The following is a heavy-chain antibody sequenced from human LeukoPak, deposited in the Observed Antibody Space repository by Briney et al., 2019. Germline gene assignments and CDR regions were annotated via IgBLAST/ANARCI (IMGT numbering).Heavy chain of an antibody. CDR1: GFTLSSKY. CDR2: ISSGGST. CDR3: ATRSDYYGSDSAFDI. Sequence: PGGSLRLSCAASGFTLSSKYMSWDRQAQGKGVEWVSVISSGGSTYYAASVKRRFTISSHNSKNTLYLQMNSLRADDTAVYYCATRSDYYGSDSAFDIWGQGTMVTVSS. D-gene: IGHD3-10*01. V-gene: IGHV3-53*04. J-gene: IGHJ3*02.